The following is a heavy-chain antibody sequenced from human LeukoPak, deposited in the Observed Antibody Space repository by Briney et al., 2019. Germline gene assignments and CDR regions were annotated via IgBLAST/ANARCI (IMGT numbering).Heavy chain of an antibody. CDR1: RYTFNKYY. V-gene: IGHV1-46*02. Sequence: GASVKVSCKASRYTFNKYYINWVRQAPGQGLEWMGVINPSGRSASYAQKFQGRVTMTRDPSASTVYMDLSSLTSDDTAVYYCARDSVGLEQRNWFDPWGQGTLVTVSS. J-gene: IGHJ5*02. CDR3: ARDSVGLEQRNWFDP. D-gene: IGHD1/OR15-1a*01. CDR2: INPSGRSA.